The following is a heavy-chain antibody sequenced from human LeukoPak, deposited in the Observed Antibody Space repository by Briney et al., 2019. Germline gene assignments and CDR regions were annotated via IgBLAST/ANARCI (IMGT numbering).Heavy chain of an antibody. V-gene: IGHV4-38-2*02. J-gene: IGHJ4*02. Sequence: PSETLSLTCTVSGYSISSGYYWGWIRQPPGKGLEGIGSIYYSGRTYYNPSLKSRVTISVDTSKNQFSLKLSSVTAADTAVYYCARDPGYCTNGLCDYWGQGTLVTVSS. D-gene: IGHD2-8*01. CDR3: ARDPGYCTNGLCDY. CDR1: GYSISSGYY. CDR2: IYYSGRT.